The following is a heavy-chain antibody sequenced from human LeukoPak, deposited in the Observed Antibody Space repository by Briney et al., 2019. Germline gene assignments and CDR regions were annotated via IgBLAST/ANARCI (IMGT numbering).Heavy chain of an antibody. CDR3: ARSGTIFGVVTPNWFDP. CDR1: GYTFTSYG. V-gene: IGHV1-18*01. D-gene: IGHD3-3*01. CDR2: ISAYNGNT. J-gene: IGHJ5*02. Sequence: ASVKVSCKASGYTFTSYGISWVRQAPGQGLEWMGRISAYNGNTNYAQKLQGRVTMTTDTSTSTAYMELRSLRSDDTAVYYCARSGTIFGVVTPNWFDPWGQGTLVTVSS.